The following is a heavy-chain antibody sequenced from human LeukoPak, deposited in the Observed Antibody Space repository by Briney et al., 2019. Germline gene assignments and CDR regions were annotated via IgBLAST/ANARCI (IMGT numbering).Heavy chain of an antibody. CDR3: ARGGSVSRTIFGVVPLRNGFDP. Sequence: ASVNVSCTASGYTFTSYDINWVRQATGQGLEWMGWMNPNSGNTGYAQKFQGRVTMTRNTSISTAYMELSSLRSEDTAVYYCARGGSVSRTIFGVVPLRNGFDPWGQGTLVTVSS. CDR1: GYTFTSYD. V-gene: IGHV1-8*01. CDR2: MNPNSGNT. D-gene: IGHD3-3*01. J-gene: IGHJ5*02.